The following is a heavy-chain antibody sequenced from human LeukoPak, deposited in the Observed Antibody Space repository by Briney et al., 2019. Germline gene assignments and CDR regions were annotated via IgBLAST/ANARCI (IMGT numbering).Heavy chain of an antibody. CDR2: IYYSGST. J-gene: IGHJ2*01. Sequence: SETLSLTCTVSGGSISSGDYYWSWIRQPPGTGLEWVGYIYYSGSTYYNPSLKSRVTISVDTSKNQFSLKLSSVTAADTAVYYCATQGPAARPWDWYFDLWGRGTLVTVSS. D-gene: IGHD6-6*01. V-gene: IGHV4-30-4*01. CDR3: ATQGPAARPWDWYFDL. CDR1: GGSISSGDYY.